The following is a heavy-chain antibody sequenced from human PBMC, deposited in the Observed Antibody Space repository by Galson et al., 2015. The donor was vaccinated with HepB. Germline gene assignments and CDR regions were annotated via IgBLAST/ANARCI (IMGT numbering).Heavy chain of an antibody. Sequence: SGYTFTNYYIHWVRQAPGQGLEWMGIMNPSDGSTKYAQRFQGTVTMTRDTSTSRAHMELRSLRSEDTAVYFCARGVSTYYFDSSGYLVDYWGQGTLVTVSS. CDR2: MNPSDGST. D-gene: IGHD3-22*01. CDR3: ARGVSTYYFDSSGYLVDY. CDR1: GYTFTNYY. V-gene: IGHV1-46*01. J-gene: IGHJ4*02.